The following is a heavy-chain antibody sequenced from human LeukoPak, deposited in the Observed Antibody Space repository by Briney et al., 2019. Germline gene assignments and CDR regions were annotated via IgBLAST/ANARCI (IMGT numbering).Heavy chain of an antibody. J-gene: IGHJ4*02. CDR1: GDSISSYC. CDR2: IYYSGST. CDR3: ARHPKSAPADY. D-gene: IGHD3-3*01. Sequence: TTSETLSLTCTVSGDSISSYCWSWLRQPPGKGLEWIGYIYYSGSTNHNPSPKSRVTISVDTSKNQFSLKLSSVTAADTAVYYCARHPKSAPADYWGQGTLVTVSS. V-gene: IGHV4-59*08.